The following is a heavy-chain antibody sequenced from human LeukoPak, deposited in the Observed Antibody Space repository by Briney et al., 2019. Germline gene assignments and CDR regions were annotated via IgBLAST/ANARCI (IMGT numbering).Heavy chain of an antibody. Sequence: PGGSLRLSCAASGFTFSSYWMSWVHQAPGKGLEWVANIKQDGSEKYYVDSVKGRFTISRDNAKNSLYLQMNSLRAEDTAVYYCARASLLWFGEFGYYFDYWGQGTLVTVSS. CDR2: IKQDGSEK. CDR3: ARASLLWFGEFGYYFDY. D-gene: IGHD3-10*01. V-gene: IGHV3-7*01. J-gene: IGHJ4*02. CDR1: GFTFSSYW.